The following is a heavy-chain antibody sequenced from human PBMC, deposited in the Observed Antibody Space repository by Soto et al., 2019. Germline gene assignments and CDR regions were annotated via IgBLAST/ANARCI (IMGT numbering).Heavy chain of an antibody. D-gene: IGHD6-13*01. J-gene: IGHJ6*02. CDR3: ARGPYSSSWLRPLYYYYGMDV. CDR2: ISAYNGNT. V-gene: IGHV1-8*02. CDR1: GYTFTSYG. Sequence: GASVKVSCKASGYTFTSYGISWVRQAPGQGLEWIGWISAYNGNTGYAQKFQGRVTMTRNTSISTAYMELSSLRSEDTAVYYCARGPYSSSWLRPLYYYYGMDVWGQGTTVTVSS.